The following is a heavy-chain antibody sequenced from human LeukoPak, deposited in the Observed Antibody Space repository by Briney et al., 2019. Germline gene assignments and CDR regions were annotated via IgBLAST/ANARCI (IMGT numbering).Heavy chain of an antibody. J-gene: IGHJ4*02. D-gene: IGHD2-2*01. CDR2: INPSGGST. CDR3: ARVYCSSTSCYADFGY. Sequence: ASVKVSCKASGYTFTSYYMHWVRQAPGQGLEWMGIINPSGGSTSYAQKFQGRVTMTRDTSTSTVYMELSSLRSEDTAVYYCARVYCSSTSCYADFGYWGQGTLITVSS. V-gene: IGHV1-46*01. CDR1: GYTFTSYY.